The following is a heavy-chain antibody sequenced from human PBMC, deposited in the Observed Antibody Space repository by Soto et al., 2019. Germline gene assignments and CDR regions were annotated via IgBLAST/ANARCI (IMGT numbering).Heavy chain of an antibody. CDR1: GVSISNYY. CDR3: ARAAYGSGNYYAPHYYYAMDV. Sequence: SETLSLTCTVSGVSISNYYWSWIRQPPGKGLEWLGYILYTGNTNYNPSLKSRVTISVDTSNNQVSLELTSVTTADTAVYFCARAAYGSGNYYAPHYYYAMDVWGQGTTVTVSS. D-gene: IGHD3-10*01. J-gene: IGHJ6*02. V-gene: IGHV4-59*01. CDR2: ILYTGNT.